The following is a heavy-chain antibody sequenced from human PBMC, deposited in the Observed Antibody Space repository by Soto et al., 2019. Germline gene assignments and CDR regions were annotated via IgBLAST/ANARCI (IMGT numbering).Heavy chain of an antibody. D-gene: IGHD4-17*01. CDR3: AKDRYGDYEWYYFDY. Sequence: QVQLVESGGGVVQPGRSLRLSCAASGFTFSSYGMHWVRQAPGKGLEWVAVISYDGSNKHYADSVKGRFTISRDNSKNTLYLQMNSLRAEDTAVYYCAKDRYGDYEWYYFDYWGQGTLVTVSS. J-gene: IGHJ4*02. CDR2: ISYDGSNK. V-gene: IGHV3-30*18. CDR1: GFTFSSYG.